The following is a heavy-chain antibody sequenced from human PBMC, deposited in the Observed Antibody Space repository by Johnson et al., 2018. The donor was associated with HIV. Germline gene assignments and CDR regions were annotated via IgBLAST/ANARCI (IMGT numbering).Heavy chain of an antibody. J-gene: IGHJ3*02. CDR3: AKDNGARGYDFWNGFLPSALDI. V-gene: IGHV3-11*04. CDR1: GFMFSDYY. D-gene: IGHD3-3*01. Sequence: QVQLVESGGGLVKPGGSLRLSCAASGFMFSDYYMSWIRQAPGKGLEWVSYISSSRSTIYYADSVKGRFTISRDNAKNSLYLQMNSLRAEDSAVYYCAKDNGARGYDFWNGFLPSALDIWGQGTMVTVSS. CDR2: ISSSRSTI.